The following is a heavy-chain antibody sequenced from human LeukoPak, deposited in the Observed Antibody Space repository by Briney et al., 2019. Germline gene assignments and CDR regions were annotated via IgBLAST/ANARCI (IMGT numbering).Heavy chain of an antibody. CDR1: GFTFANYG. Sequence: GGSLRLSCEASGFTFANYGMHWVRQAPGKGLEWVAFIRYDGSNKYYADSVKGRFTISRDNSRNTLYLQMNSLRAEDTAVYYCAKDYGDYGSGSSNYFDYWGQGTLVTVSS. CDR2: IRYDGSNK. CDR3: AKDYGDYGSGSSNYFDY. D-gene: IGHD3-10*01. J-gene: IGHJ4*02. V-gene: IGHV3-30*02.